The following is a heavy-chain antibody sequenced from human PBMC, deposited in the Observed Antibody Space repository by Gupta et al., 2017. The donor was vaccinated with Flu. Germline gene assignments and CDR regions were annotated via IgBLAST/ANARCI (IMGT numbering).Heavy chain of an antibody. J-gene: IGHJ4*02. V-gene: IGHV4-59*08. CDR1: GDSISSYY. Sequence: QVQLQESGPGLVKPSETLSLTCTVSGDSISSYYWTWIRQPPGKGLEWIGYILYSGSTKYNPSLKSRVTISVDTSKTQFSLRLSSVTAADTAVYYCARHWGGTDYWGQGALVTVSS. D-gene: IGHD1-26*01. CDR2: ILYSGST. CDR3: ARHWGGTDY.